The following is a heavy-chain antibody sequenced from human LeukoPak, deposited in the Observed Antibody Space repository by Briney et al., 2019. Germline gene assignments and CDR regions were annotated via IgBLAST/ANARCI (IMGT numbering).Heavy chain of an antibody. D-gene: IGHD2-2*02. CDR2: INHSGST. CDR1: GGSFCGYY. Sequence: SETLSLTXAVYGGSFCGYYWSWIRQPPGKGLEWIGEINHSGSTYYNPSLKSRVTISVDTSKNQFSLKLSSVTAADTAVYYCARETDCSSTSCYTNAFDIWGQGTMVTVSS. J-gene: IGHJ3*02. CDR3: ARETDCSSTSCYTNAFDI. V-gene: IGHV4-34*01.